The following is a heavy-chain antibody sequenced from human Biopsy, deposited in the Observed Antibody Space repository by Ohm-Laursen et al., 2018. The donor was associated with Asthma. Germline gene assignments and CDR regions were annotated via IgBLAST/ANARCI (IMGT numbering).Heavy chain of an antibody. Sequence: SLRLSCAASGVSLSSFGMNWVRQAPGKGLEWVAVISYDGSKKEYGDSVKGRFTISRDNSKDTVYLQMNSLRAEDTAVYYCARGRYKWNDGYYGLDVWGQGTTVTVS. CDR3: ARGRYKWNDGYYGLDV. CDR1: GVSLSSFG. V-gene: IGHV3-30*03. D-gene: IGHD1-20*01. CDR2: ISYDGSKK. J-gene: IGHJ6*02.